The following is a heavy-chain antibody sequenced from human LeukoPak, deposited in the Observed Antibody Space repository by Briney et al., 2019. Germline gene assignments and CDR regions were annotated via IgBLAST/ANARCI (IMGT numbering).Heavy chain of an antibody. CDR2: IYYSGST. CDR1: RGSVTGYY. CDR3: ARHRALRFLEWLSEGYFDY. D-gene: IGHD3-3*01. Sequence: SETLSLTCTVSRGSVTGYYWSWIRQPPGKGLEWIGYIYYSGSTNYNPSLKSRVTISVDTSKNQFSLKLSSVTAADTAVYYCARHRALRFLEWLSEGYFDYWGQGTLVTVSS. V-gene: IGHV4-59*08. J-gene: IGHJ4*02.